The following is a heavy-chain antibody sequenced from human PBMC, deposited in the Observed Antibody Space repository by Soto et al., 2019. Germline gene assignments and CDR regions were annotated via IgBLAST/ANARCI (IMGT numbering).Heavy chain of an antibody. CDR3: ATLLLITMVRGALLDY. D-gene: IGHD3-10*01. V-gene: IGHV3-53*01. J-gene: IGHJ4*02. CDR2: IYSGGST. CDR1: GFTVSSNY. Sequence: EVQLVESGGGLIQPGGSLRLSCAASGFTVSSNYMSWVRQAPGKGLEWVSVIYSGGSTYYADSVKGRFTISRDNSKNTLYLQMNSQRAEDTAVYYCATLLLITMVRGALLDYWGQGTLVTVSS.